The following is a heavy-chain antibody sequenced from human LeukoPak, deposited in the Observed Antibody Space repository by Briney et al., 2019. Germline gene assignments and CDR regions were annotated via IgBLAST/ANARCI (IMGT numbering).Heavy chain of an antibody. Sequence: PGGSLRLSCAASGFSFSDSYMSWLRQAPGKGLEWVSYISSSSTYINYADSVKGRFTISRDNAKNSLYLQMNSLRAEDTAVYYCARLLDIVVVVAAPEARYNWFDPWGQGTLVTVSS. CDR2: ISSSSTYI. CDR3: ARLLDIVVVVAAPEARYNWFDP. V-gene: IGHV3-11*03. J-gene: IGHJ5*02. CDR1: GFSFSDSY. D-gene: IGHD2-15*01.